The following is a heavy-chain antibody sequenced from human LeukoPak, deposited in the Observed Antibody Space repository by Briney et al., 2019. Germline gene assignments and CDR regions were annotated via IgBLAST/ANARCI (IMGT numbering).Heavy chain of an antibody. CDR1: GGTFSSYA. CDR3: ARDPGLYCSSTSCYFGGLDP. J-gene: IGHJ5*02. D-gene: IGHD2-2*01. Sequence: GASVKVSCKASGGTFSSYAIIWVRQAPGQGLEWIGGIIPIFGTANYAQKFQGRVTITTDESTSTAYMELSSLRSEDTAVYYCARDPGLYCSSTSCYFGGLDPWGQGTLVTVSS. CDR2: IIPIFGTA. V-gene: IGHV1-69*05.